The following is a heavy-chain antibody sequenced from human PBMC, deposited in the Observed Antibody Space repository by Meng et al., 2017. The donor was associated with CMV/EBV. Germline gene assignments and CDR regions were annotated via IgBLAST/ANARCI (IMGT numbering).Heavy chain of an antibody. CDR3: ARDRYCSSTSCYEYYYYYVLDF. CDR2: ISSSSSTI. CDR1: GFTFSSYS. J-gene: IGHJ6*02. V-gene: IGHV3-48*04. Sequence: GGSLRLSCAASGFTFSSYSMNWVRQAPGKGLEWVSYISSSSSTIYYADSVKGRFTISRDNAKTSLYLQMNSLRAEDTAVYYCARDRYCSSTSCYEYYYYYVLDFWGQGTTVTVSS. D-gene: IGHD2-2*01.